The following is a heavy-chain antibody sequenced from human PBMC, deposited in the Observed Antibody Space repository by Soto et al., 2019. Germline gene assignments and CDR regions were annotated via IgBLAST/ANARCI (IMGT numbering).Heavy chain of an antibody. V-gene: IGHV4-39*01. CDR3: ATPQDYDHCLDS. J-gene: IGHJ4*02. CDR1: GDSITSSSHY. D-gene: IGHD4-17*01. CDR2: IYYDGNT. Sequence: PSETLSLTCTVSGDSITSSSHYWGWIRQPPGKGLECIANIYYDGNTYYNPSLKSRVAISLDTSKNQFSLRLNSVTAADTAVYYFATPQDYDHCLDSWGQRTPVTISS.